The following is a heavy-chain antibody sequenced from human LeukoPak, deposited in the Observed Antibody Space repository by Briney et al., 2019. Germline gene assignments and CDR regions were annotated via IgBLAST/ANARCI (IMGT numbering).Heavy chain of an antibody. Sequence: PSETLSLTCTVSGYSISSGYYWGWIRQPPGKGLEWIGSIYYSGSTYYNPSLKSRVTISVDTSKNQFSLKLSSVTAADTAVYYCARDSGYDGWFDPWGQGTLVTVSS. D-gene: IGHD5-12*01. V-gene: IGHV4-38-2*02. CDR2: IYYSGST. CDR1: GYSISSGYY. CDR3: ARDSGYDGWFDP. J-gene: IGHJ5*02.